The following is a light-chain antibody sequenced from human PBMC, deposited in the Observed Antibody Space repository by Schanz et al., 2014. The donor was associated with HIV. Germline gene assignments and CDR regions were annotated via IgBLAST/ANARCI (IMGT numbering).Light chain of an antibody. V-gene: IGKV3-15*01. Sequence: EIVLTQSPGTLSLSPGERATLSCRASQSVSDNFLAWYQQNPGQAPRLLIYGASTRATGIPARFSGSGSGTEFTLTNSSLQSEDVALYYCQQYNSWPLYTFGQGTRLEIK. CDR2: GAS. J-gene: IGKJ2*01. CDR3: QQYNSWPLYT. CDR1: QSVSDN.